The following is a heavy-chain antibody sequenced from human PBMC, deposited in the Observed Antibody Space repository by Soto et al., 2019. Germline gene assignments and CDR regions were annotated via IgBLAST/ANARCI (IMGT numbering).Heavy chain of an antibody. J-gene: IGHJ5*02. D-gene: IGHD3-16*02. CDR2: IYSSGRT. Sequence: QVQLQESGPGLVKPSQTLSLTCSLSGGSINSDEFYWTWIRQSPGKGLEWIGYIYSSGRTHYNPSLKSRINISLDTSNNLLSLRLSSVTAADTAVYYCARMGLHLGELSRNWFEPWGRDTLVTVSS. CDR1: GGSINSDEFY. V-gene: IGHV4-31*03. CDR3: ARMGLHLGELSRNWFEP.